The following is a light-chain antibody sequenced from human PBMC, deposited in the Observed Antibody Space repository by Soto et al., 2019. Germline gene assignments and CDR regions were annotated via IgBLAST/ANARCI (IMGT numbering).Light chain of an antibody. Sequence: QSALTQPPSASGTPGQRVTIFCSGSSSNIGRNSVYWYQQLPGTAPKLLIYSNHQRPSGVPDRFSGSKSGTSASLAISGLRSEDEANYYCAAWDDSPSGVVFGGGTQLTVL. J-gene: IGLJ2*01. V-gene: IGLV1-47*02. CDR1: SSNIGRNS. CDR2: SNH. CDR3: AAWDDSPSGVV.